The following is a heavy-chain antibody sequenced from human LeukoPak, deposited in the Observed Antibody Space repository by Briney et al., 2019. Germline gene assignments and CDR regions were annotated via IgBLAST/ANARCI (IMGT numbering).Heavy chain of an antibody. CDR1: GYTFTSYA. Sequence: ASVKVSCKASGYTFTSYAMYWVRQAPGQRLEWMGWINAGNGNTKYSQKFQGRVTITRDTSASTAYMELSSLRSEDTAVYYCAREWGGSYTNYYYYYGMDVWGQGTTVTVSS. CDR2: INAGNGNT. J-gene: IGHJ6*02. V-gene: IGHV1-3*01. CDR3: AREWGGSYTNYYYYYGMDV. D-gene: IGHD1-26*01.